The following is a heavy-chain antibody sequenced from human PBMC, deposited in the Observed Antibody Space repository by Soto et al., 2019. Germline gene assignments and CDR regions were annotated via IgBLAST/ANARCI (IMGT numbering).Heavy chain of an antibody. J-gene: IGHJ6*02. CDR3: AVGYCSSTSCPLDYYYYGMDV. D-gene: IGHD2-2*01. CDR2: IIPIFGTA. V-gene: IGHV1-69*13. CDR1: GGTFSSYA. Sequence: ASVKVSCKASGGTFSSYAISWVRQAPGQGLEWMGGIIPIFGTANYAQKFQGRVTITADESTSTAYMELSSLRSEDTAVYYCAVGYCSSTSCPLDYYYYGMDVWGQGTTVPVSS.